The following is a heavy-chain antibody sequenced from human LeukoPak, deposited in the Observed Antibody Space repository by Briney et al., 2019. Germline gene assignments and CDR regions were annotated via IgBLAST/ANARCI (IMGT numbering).Heavy chain of an antibody. CDR2: IRYDGSNK. Sequence: GGSLRLSCAASGFTFSSYGMHWVRQAPGKGLEWVAFIRYDGSNKYYADSVKGRFTISRDNSKNTLYLQMNSLRAEDTAVYYCARSRRASPNWFDPWGQGTLVTVSS. CDR3: ARSRRASPNWFDP. V-gene: IGHV3-30*02. CDR1: GFTFSSYG. J-gene: IGHJ5*02. D-gene: IGHD1-26*01.